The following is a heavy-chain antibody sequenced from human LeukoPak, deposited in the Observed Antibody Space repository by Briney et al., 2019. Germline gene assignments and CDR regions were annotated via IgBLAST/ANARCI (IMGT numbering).Heavy chain of an antibody. CDR2: IYDSENE. J-gene: IGHJ6*03. V-gene: IGHV4-39*01. CDR1: GGSIDTVAFY. Sequence: SETLSLTCTVSGGSIDTVAFYWGWVRQPPDKGLEWIGTIYDSENEFHNPSLNTRVTISADTSKNQFSLKLNSVTAADTAIYYCARQISDCYYYDMDVWGEGITVTVSS. CDR3: ARQISDCYYYDMDV. D-gene: IGHD2/OR15-2a*01.